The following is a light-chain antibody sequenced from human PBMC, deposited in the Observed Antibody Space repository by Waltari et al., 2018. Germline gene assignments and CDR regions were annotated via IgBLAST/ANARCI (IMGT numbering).Light chain of an antibody. CDR2: DAS. Sequence: EIVLTQSPATLSLSPGERATLSCRPSQSVSNLLGWYQQKPGQAPRLLIYDASNRAHGIPARVSGSGSGTDFTLTISSLEPEDFAIYYCQHRRNWPWTFGQGTRVEIK. CDR3: QHRRNWPWT. J-gene: IGKJ1*01. CDR1: QSVSNL. V-gene: IGKV3-11*01.